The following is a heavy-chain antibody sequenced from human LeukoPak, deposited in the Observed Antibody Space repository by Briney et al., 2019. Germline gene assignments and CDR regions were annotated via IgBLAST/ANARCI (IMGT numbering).Heavy chain of an antibody. CDR2: ISSSGGST. CDR3: AKGRPPNWGYYFDY. V-gene: IGHV3-23*01. Sequence: GGSLGLSCAASGFTFSSYAMSWVRQAPGKGLEWVSAISSSGGSTYYADSVKGRFTISRDTSKNTLYLQMNSLRAEDTAVYYCAKGRPPNWGYYFDYWGQGTLVTVSS. CDR1: GFTFSSYA. D-gene: IGHD7-27*01. J-gene: IGHJ4*02.